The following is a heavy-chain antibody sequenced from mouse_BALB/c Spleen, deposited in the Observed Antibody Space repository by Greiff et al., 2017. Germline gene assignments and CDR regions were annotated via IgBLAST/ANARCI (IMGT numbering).Heavy chain of an antibody. D-gene: IGHD1-1*01. CDR3: ARSLTYYFDY. CDR1: GYAFSSYW. Sequence: QVQLQQSGAELVRPGSSVKISCKASGYAFSSYWMNWVKQRPGQGLEWIGQIYPGDGDTNYNEKFKGKATLTADTSSSTAYMQLSSLTSEDSAVYFCARSLTYYFDYWGQGTTLTVSS. V-gene: IGHV1-80*01. CDR2: IYPGDGDT. J-gene: IGHJ2*01.